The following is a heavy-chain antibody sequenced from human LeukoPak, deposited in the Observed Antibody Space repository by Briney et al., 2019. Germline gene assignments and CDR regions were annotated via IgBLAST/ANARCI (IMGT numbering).Heavy chain of an antibody. CDR1: GFTASSNY. CDR3: ARDDLYGSGYYHGMDV. CDR2: IYSGGST. J-gene: IGHJ6*02. Sequence: GGSLRLSCAASGFTASSNYMSWVRQAPGKGLEWVSVIYSGGSTYYADSVKGRFTISRDNSKNTLYLQMNSLRAEDTAVYYCARDDLYGSGYYHGMDVWGQGTTVTVSS. D-gene: IGHD3-10*01. V-gene: IGHV3-66*01.